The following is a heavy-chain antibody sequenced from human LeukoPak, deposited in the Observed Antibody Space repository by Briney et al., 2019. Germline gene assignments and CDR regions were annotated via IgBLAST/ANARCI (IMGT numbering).Heavy chain of an antibody. V-gene: IGHV3-30*03. CDR2: ISYDGSKQ. CDR1: GFTFSSHG. J-gene: IGHJ6*03. D-gene: IGHD6-13*01. Sequence: GGSLRLSCAVSGFTFSSHGMHWVRQAPGKGLEWVAAISYDGSKQYYADSVKGRFTISGDNSKNTLYLQMDSLRAEDTAVYYCVIDERSSLRYYYYYMDVWGKGTTVTVSS. CDR3: VIDERSSLRYYYYYMDV.